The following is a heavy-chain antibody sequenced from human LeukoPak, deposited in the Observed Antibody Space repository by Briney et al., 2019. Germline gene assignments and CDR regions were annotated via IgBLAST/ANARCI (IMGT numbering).Heavy chain of an antibody. D-gene: IGHD6-13*01. Sequence: SETLSLTCAVYGGSFSGYYWSWIRQPPGKGLEWIGEINHSGSTNYNPSLKSRVTISVDTSKNQFSLKLISVTAAETAVYYCERGVRQLWGGYYYGMDVCGQGPTAPVSS. CDR2: INHSGST. CDR1: GGSFSGYY. CDR3: ERGVRQLWGGYYYGMDV. V-gene: IGHV4-34*01. J-gene: IGHJ6*02.